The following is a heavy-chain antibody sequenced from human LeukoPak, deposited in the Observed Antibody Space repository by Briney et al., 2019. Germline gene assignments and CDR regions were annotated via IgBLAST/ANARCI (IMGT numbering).Heavy chain of an antibody. J-gene: IGHJ6*03. CDR3: AKGGGSYYYYYMDV. V-gene: IGHV3-23*01. Sequence: GGSLRLSCAASGFTFSSYAMSWVRQAPGMGLEWVSAISGSGGSTYYADSVKGRFTISRDNSKNTLYLQMNSLRAEDTAVYYCAKGGGSYYYYYMDVWGKGTTVTVSS. CDR2: ISGSGGST. CDR1: GFTFSSYA. D-gene: IGHD1-26*01.